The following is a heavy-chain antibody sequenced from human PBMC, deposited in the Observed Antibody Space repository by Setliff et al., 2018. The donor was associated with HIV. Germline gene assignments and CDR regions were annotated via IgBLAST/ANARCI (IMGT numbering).Heavy chain of an antibody. V-gene: IGHV1-46*01. CDR1: GYTFTSYP. Sequence: ASVKVSCKASGYTFTSYPMHWVRQAPGQGLEWMGVINTSGGSAGYAEKFRGRVTMTRDTSTSTVYMDLRNLRSEDTAVYYCARNQGDSSGWYAGDYWGQGTLVTVSS. D-gene: IGHD6-19*01. CDR2: INTSGGSA. CDR3: ARNQGDSSGWYAGDY. J-gene: IGHJ4*02.